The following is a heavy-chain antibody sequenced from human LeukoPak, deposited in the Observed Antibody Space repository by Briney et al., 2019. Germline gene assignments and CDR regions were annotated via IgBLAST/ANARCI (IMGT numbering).Heavy chain of an antibody. V-gene: IGHV1-18*01. J-gene: IGHJ5*02. CDR3: ARDRASSWSNWFDP. CDR2: ISVYNGNT. D-gene: IGHD6-13*01. Sequence: ASVKVSCKASGYTFTSYGISWVRQAPGQGLEWMGWISVYNGNTNYAQKLQGRVTMTTDTSTSTAYMELRSLRSDDTAVYYCARDRASSWSNWFDPWGQGTLVTVSS. CDR1: GYTFTSYG.